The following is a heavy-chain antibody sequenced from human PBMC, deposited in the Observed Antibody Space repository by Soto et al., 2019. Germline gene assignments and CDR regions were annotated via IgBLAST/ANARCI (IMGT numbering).Heavy chain of an antibody. Sequence: QVQLVQSGAEVKKPGASVKVSCKASGYTFTSYGIHWVRQAPRQGLEWMGGIDGGSGNTKYSPKIQGRVTVTRDTSASTAYMELSSLRSEDTAVYYCARDRVLNGLFDYWGQGTLVTVS. CDR1: GYTFTSYG. D-gene: IGHD1-1*01. CDR3: ARDRVLNGLFDY. CDR2: IDGGSGNT. V-gene: IGHV1-3*01. J-gene: IGHJ4*02.